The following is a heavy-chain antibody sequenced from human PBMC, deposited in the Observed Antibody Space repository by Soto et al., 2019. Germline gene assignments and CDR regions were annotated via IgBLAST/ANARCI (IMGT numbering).Heavy chain of an antibody. D-gene: IGHD3-3*01. CDR3: ALVWSGYYVRGAFDI. Sequence: PGGSLRLSCAASGGTFSSYNMNWVRQAPGKGLEWVSYISSSSSTIYYADSVKGRLTISRDNVTDSPYLQMNSLRDEDMAVYYCALVWSGYYVRGAFDIWGQGTMVTVSS. V-gene: IGHV3-48*02. CDR2: ISSSSSTI. CDR1: GGTFSSYN. J-gene: IGHJ3*02.